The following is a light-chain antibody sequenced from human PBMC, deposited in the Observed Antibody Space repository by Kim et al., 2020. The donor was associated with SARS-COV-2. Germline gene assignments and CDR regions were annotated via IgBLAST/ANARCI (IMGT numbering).Light chain of an antibody. CDR2: YND. V-gene: IGLV1-51*01. CDR1: RSSIGTNY. CDR3: GTGETRLNGGVE. Sequence: QKVPISCSGRRSSIGTNYVSWYQQLPAGAPQVLIYYNDKRPSGIPDRFSASKKGTSATLVITGRQTGDEAEDYCGTGETRLNGGVEFGGGTKLTVL. J-gene: IGLJ2*01.